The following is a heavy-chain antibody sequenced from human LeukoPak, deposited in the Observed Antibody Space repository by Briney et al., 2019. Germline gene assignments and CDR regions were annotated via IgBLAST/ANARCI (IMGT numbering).Heavy chain of an antibody. Sequence: GGSLRLSCAASGFTFDDYAMHWVRQAPGKGLEWVSGISWNSGSIGYADSVKGRLTISRDNAKNSLYLQMNSLRAEDTALYYCAKDLTGIAVAGTVFYYGMDVWGQGTTVTVSS. J-gene: IGHJ6*02. CDR3: AKDLTGIAVAGTVFYYGMDV. D-gene: IGHD6-19*01. CDR2: ISWNSGSI. CDR1: GFTFDDYA. V-gene: IGHV3-9*01.